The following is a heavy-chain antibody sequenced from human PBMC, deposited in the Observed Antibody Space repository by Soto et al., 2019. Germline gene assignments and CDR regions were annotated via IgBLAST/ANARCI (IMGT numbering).Heavy chain of an antibody. J-gene: IGHJ5*02. CDR1: GGSVSSGSYY. CDR2: IYYSVST. Sequence: SETLSLTCTVSGGSVSSGSYYWSWIRQPPGKGLEWIGYIYYSVSTNYNPSLKSRVTISVDTSKNQFSLRLSSVTAAATAVYYCERDYFILPGHEANWFDPCCHAILVTVS. CDR3: ERDYFILPGHEANWFDP. D-gene: IGHD3-9*01. V-gene: IGHV4-61*01.